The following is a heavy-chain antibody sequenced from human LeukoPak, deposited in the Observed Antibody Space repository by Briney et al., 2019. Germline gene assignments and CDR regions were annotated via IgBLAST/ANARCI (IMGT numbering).Heavy chain of an antibody. CDR2: INPNSGGT. D-gene: IGHD3-22*01. V-gene: IGHV1-2*02. CDR3: ARAYYDSSGYTNWRFDP. CDR1: GYTFTGYY. Sequence: ASVKVSCKASGYTFTGYYMHWVRQAPGQGLEWMAWINPNSGGTNYAQKFQGRVTMTRDTSISTAYMELSRLRSDDTAVYYCARAYYDSSGYTNWRFDPWGQGTLVTVSS. J-gene: IGHJ5*02.